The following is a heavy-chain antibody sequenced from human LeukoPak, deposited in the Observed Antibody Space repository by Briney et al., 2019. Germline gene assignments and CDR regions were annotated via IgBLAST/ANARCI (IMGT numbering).Heavy chain of an antibody. CDR1: GFTFSSYV. V-gene: IGHV3-23*01. CDR3: AKHAGSGWYSDLDY. D-gene: IGHD6-19*01. J-gene: IGHJ4*02. CDR2: ISGSGGGA. Sequence: GGSLRLSCTASGFTFSSYVMSWVRQAPGKGLEWVSGISGSGGGAFYADSVKGRFTVSRDNSKNTLYLQMNSLRAEDTALYYCAKHAGSGWYSDLDYWGQGTLVTVSS.